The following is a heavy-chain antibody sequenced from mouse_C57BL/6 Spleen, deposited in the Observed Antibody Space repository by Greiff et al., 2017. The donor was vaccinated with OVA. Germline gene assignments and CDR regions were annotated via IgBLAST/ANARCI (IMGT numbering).Heavy chain of an antibody. V-gene: IGHV1-75*01. CDR1: GYTFTDYY. D-gene: IGHD1-1*01. CDR3: AREAHYYGSSYVGFAY. Sequence: VQLQQSGPELVKPGASVKISCKASGYTFTDYYINWVKQRPGQGLEWIGWIFPGSGSTYYNEKFKGKATLTVDKSSSTAYMLLSSLTSEDSAVYFCAREAHYYGSSYVGFAYWGQGTLVTVSA. CDR2: IFPGSGST. J-gene: IGHJ3*01.